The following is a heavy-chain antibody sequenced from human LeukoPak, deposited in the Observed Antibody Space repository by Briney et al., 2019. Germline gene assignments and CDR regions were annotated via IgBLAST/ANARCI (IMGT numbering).Heavy chain of an antibody. Sequence: ASVKVSCKASGYTFSSYGVTWVRQAPGQGLEWMGWISGDSGSTNYAQKFQDKVTMTTDTSTNTAYLELRSLTSDDTAIYYCARGRIYYDGNGHYYPDYWGQGTLLTVSS. D-gene: IGHD3-22*01. V-gene: IGHV1-18*01. CDR2: ISGDSGST. CDR3: ARGRIYYDGNGHYYPDY. CDR1: GYTFSSYG. J-gene: IGHJ4*02.